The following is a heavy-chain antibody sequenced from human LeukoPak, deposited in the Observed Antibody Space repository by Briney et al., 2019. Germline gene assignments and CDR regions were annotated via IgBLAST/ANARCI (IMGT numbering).Heavy chain of an antibody. D-gene: IGHD2-21*02. J-gene: IGHJ3*02. CDR3: ARDDVTAIGLVQYDAFDI. V-gene: IGHV3-21*01. CDR2: ISSSSSYI. Sequence: GGSLRLSCAASGFTFNSYSMNWVRQAPGEGLEWVSSISSSSSYIYYADSVKGRFTISRDNAKNSLYLQMNSLRAEDTAVYYCARDDVTAIGLVQYDAFDIWGQGTMVTVSS. CDR1: GFTFNSYS.